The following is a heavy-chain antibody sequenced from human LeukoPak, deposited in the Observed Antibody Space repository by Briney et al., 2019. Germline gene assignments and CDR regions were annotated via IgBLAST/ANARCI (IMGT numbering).Heavy chain of an antibody. CDR3: ARAQEYYDSSGYPSNWFDP. V-gene: IGHV1-2*02. CDR2: INPNSGGT. D-gene: IGHD3-22*01. Sequence: ASVKVSCKASGYTFTGYYMHWVRQAPGQGLEWMGWINPNSGGTNYAQKFQGRGTMTRDTSISTAYMELSRLRSDDTAVYYCARAQEYYDSSGYPSNWFDPWGQGTLVTVSS. CDR1: GYTFTGYY. J-gene: IGHJ5*02.